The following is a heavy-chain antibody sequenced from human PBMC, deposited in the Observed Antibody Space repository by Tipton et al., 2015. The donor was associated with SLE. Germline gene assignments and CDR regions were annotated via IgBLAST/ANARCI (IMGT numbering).Heavy chain of an antibody. CDR2: FYYGGST. CDR3: AAGIQEGRYYYYMDI. Sequence: TLSLTCSVSGGSLSRVGYYWSWIRQHPGKGLEWLGFFYYGGSTYYNPSLMSRVTISVDTSKNQFSLKLTSVTAADTAVYYCAAGIQEGRYYYYMDIWGKGTTVTVSS. CDR1: GGSLSRVGYY. V-gene: IGHV4-31*03. J-gene: IGHJ6*03. D-gene: IGHD6-13*01.